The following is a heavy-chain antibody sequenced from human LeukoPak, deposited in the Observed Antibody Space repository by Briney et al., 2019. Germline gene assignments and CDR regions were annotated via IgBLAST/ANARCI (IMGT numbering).Heavy chain of an antibody. V-gene: IGHV3-33*06. Sequence: GRSLRLSCSASGFSFSNYDMHWVRQAPGKGLQWVAVIWDDGSSKYYADSVKGRFTISRDNSKNTLYLQMNSLRVEDTAVYYCVKPTSGSGSFPLDFWGQGTLVTVSS. CDR3: VKPTSGSGSFPLDF. CDR1: GFSFSNYD. D-gene: IGHD1-26*01. J-gene: IGHJ4*02. CDR2: IWDDGSSK.